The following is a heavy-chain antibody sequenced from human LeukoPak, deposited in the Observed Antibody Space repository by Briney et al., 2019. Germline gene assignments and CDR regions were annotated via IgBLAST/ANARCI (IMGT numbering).Heavy chain of an antibody. CDR3: AKASAMIVVVSKHFDY. J-gene: IGHJ4*02. Sequence: GGSLRLSCAASGFTFSSYSMNWVRQAPGKGLEWVSYIGSSGRTIYYADSVKGRFTISRDNAKNSLYLQMNSLRAEDTAVYYCAKASAMIVVVSKHFDYWGQGTLVTVSS. CDR1: GFTFSSYS. CDR2: IGSSGRTI. D-gene: IGHD3-22*01. V-gene: IGHV3-48*04.